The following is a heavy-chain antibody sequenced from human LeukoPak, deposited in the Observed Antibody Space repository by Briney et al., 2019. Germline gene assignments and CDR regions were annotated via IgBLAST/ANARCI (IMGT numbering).Heavy chain of an antibody. D-gene: IGHD1-26*01. V-gene: IGHV3-21*01. CDR1: GFIFSSYE. CDR2: ISSSSSYI. J-gene: IGHJ4*02. CDR3: ARDLPRVVGATPAAYDY. Sequence: GGSLRLSCAASGFIFSSYEMNWVRQAPGKGLEWVSSISSSSSYIYYADSVKGRFTISRDNAKNSLYLQMNSLRAEDTAVYYCARDLPRVVGATPAAYDYWGQGTLVTVSS.